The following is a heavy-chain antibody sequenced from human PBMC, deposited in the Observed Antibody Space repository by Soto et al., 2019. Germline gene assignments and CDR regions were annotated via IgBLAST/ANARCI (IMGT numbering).Heavy chain of an antibody. CDR3: ARAFYCSSTSCYSDYYYYYYMDV. CDR2: ISSSSSYI. CDR1: GFTFSSYS. V-gene: IGHV3-21*01. D-gene: IGHD2-2*01. Sequence: EVQLVESGGGLVKPGGSLRLSCAASGFTFSSYSMNWVRQAPGKGLEWVSSISSSSSYIYYADSVKGRVTISRDNAKNSLYLQMNSLRAEDTAVYYCARAFYCSSTSCYSDYYYYYYMDVWGKGTTVTVSS. J-gene: IGHJ6*03.